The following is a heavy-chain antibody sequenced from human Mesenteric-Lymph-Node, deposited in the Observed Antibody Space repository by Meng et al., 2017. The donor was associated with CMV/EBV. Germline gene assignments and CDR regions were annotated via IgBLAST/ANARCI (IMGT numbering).Heavy chain of an antibody. CDR3: ASLSMVRGVIPSGDV. Sequence: SETLSLTCTVSGYSISSGYYWGWIRQPPGKGLEWIGSIYHSGSTYYNPSLKSRVTISVDTSKNQFSLKLSSVTAADTAVYYCASLSMVRGVIPSGDVWGQGTTVTVSS. V-gene: IGHV4-38-2*02. D-gene: IGHD3-10*01. J-gene: IGHJ6*02. CDR2: IYHSGST. CDR1: GYSISSGYY.